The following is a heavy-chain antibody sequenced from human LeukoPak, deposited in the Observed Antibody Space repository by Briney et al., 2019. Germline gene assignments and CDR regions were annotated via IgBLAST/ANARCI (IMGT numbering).Heavy chain of an antibody. J-gene: IGHJ4*02. CDR2: ISSSSSTI. V-gene: IGHV3-48*01. Sequence: GGSLRLSCAASGFTFSSYSMNWVRQAPGKGLEWVSYISSSSSTIYYADSVKGRFTISRDNAKNSLYLQMNSLRAEDTAVYYYARYRSGSHFDYWGQGTLVTVSS. CDR3: ARYRSGSHFDY. CDR1: GFTFSSYS. D-gene: IGHD1-26*01.